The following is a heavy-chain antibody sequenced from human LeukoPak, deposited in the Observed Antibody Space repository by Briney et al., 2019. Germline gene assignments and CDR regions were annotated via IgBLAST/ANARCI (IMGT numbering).Heavy chain of an antibody. J-gene: IGHJ6*03. CDR2: IRGSGDRT. D-gene: IGHD1-26*01. Sequence: PGGSLRLSCAASGFTFSNAWMSWVRQAPGKGLEWVSAIRGSGDRTHYADSVKGRFTISRDNSKNTLYLQMNSLRAEDTAVYYCAKDSKIVGATFRSYHYMDVWGKGTAVTVSS. CDR1: GFTFSNAW. V-gene: IGHV3-23*01. CDR3: AKDSKIVGATFRSYHYMDV.